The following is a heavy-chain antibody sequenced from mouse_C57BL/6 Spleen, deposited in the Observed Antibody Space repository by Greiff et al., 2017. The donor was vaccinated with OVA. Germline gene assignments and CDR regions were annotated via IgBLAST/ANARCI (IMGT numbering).Heavy chain of an antibody. D-gene: IGHD2-4*01. Sequence: VQLQQPGAELVRPGSSVKLSCTASGYTFTSYWMDWVKQRPGQGLEWIGNIYPSDSETHYNQKFKDPATLTVDKSSSTAYMQLSSLTSEDSAVDYCAREDYDGGVYDYWGQGTTLTVSS. CDR1: GYTFTSYW. J-gene: IGHJ2*01. CDR2: IYPSDSET. CDR3: AREDYDGGVYDY. V-gene: IGHV1-61*01.